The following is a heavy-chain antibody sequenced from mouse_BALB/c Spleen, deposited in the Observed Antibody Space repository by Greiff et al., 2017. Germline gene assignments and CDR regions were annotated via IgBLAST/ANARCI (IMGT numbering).Heavy chain of an antibody. Sequence: EVQGVESGGGLVQPGGSRKLSCAASGFTFSSFGMHWVRQAPEKGLEWVAYISSGSSTIYYADTVKGRFTISRDNPKNTLFLQMTSLRSEDTAMYDCARGKYGNPYAMDYWGQGTSVTVSS. CDR2: ISSGSSTI. V-gene: IGHV5-17*02. J-gene: IGHJ4*01. D-gene: IGHD2-10*02. CDR1: GFTFSSFG. CDR3: ARGKYGNPYAMDY.